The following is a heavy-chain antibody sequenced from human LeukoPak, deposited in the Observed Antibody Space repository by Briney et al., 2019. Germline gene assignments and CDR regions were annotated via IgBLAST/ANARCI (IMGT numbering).Heavy chain of an antibody. V-gene: IGHV3-21*01. CDR3: ARDYIWGSYRYTGSHDY. D-gene: IGHD3-16*02. CDR2: ISSSSSYI. J-gene: IGHJ4*02. Sequence: SGGSLRLSCAASGFTFSSYSMNWVRQAPGKGLEWVSSISSSSSYIYYADSVKGRFTISRDNAKNSLYLQMNSLRAEDTAVYYCARDYIWGSYRYTGSHDYWGQGTLVTVSS. CDR1: GFTFSSYS.